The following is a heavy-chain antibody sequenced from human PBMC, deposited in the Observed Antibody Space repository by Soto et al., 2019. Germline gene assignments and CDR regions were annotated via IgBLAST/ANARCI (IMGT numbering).Heavy chain of an antibody. J-gene: IGHJ4*01. Sequence: GGTLTLSCAASGFTFSNAWMNWVRQAPGNGLEWVGRIKSKTDGGTTDYAAPVKGRFTISRDDSKNTLYLQMNSLKTEDTAVYYCTTDSYSTMLVVRFDYWGHGTLVSVSS. V-gene: IGHV3-15*07. D-gene: IGHD3-22*01. CDR2: IKSKTDGGTT. CDR3: TTDSYSTMLVVRFDY. CDR1: GFTFSNAW.